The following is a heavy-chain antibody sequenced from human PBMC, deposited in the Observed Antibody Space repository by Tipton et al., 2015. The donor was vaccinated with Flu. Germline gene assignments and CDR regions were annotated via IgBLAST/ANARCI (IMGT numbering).Heavy chain of an antibody. V-gene: IGHV4-59*01. CDR2: VLYGGST. J-gene: IGHJ4*02. CDR3: ARDSSGWYDFDY. Sequence: TLSLTCNVSGDSMRSFYWSWIRQSPGKGLEWIGYVLYGGSTNYNPSLKSRVTISMDTSKKQFSLNLSSVSAADTATYYCARDSSGWYDFDYWGQGTPVTVSS. CDR1: GDSMRSFY. D-gene: IGHD6-19*01.